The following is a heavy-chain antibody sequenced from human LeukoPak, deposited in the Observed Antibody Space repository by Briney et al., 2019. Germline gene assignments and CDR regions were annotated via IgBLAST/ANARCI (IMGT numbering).Heavy chain of an antibody. CDR3: ARDVSLFNYRERVDY. D-gene: IGHD1-26*01. CDR2: ISAYNGDT. CDR1: GYTFTGYY. Sequence: GASVKVSCKASGYTFTGYYMHWVRQAPGQGLEWMGWISAYNGDTNYAQKFQGRITLTTDTSTTTAYMELRTLTSDDTAVYYCARDVSLFNYRERVDYWGHGTLVTVSS. J-gene: IGHJ4*01. V-gene: IGHV1-18*04.